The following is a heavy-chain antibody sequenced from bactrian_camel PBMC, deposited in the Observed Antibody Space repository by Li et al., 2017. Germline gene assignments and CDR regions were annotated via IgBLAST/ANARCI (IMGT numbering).Heavy chain of an antibody. Sequence: HVQLVESGGGSVLPGDTLTLSCTASGFSLDDSHVDSTVAWFRQKIGNECTEVSTISSDGTIHYADSVKGRFTVSRDNAKNTLYLQLNSLKTEDSALHYCTNYYRSYYNEYDSYWGQGTQVTVS. CDR2: ISSDGTI. V-gene: IGHV3S63*01. J-gene: IGHJ4*01. CDR3: TNYYRSYYNEYDSY. D-gene: IGHD4*01. CDR1: GFSLDDSHVDST.